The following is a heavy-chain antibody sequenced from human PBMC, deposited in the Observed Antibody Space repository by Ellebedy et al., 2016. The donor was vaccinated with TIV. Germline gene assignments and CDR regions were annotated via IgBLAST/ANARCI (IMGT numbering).Heavy chain of an antibody. D-gene: IGHD4-17*01. Sequence: GGSLRLSCAASGFTFSSYWMTWVRQAPGKGLEWVANINQDGSEEYYVDSAKGRFTISSDNAKNSLYLLMNSLSAEDTGVYYCATDGSYGDYRSPTHAFEIWGQGTMVTVSS. V-gene: IGHV3-7*01. CDR3: ATDGSYGDYRSPTHAFEI. CDR1: GFTFSSYW. CDR2: INQDGSEE. J-gene: IGHJ3*02.